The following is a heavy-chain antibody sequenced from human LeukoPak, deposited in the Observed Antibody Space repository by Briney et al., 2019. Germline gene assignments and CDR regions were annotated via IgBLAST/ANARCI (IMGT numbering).Heavy chain of an antibody. CDR3: AKAPYGAGSYYFDY. D-gene: IGHD4-17*01. V-gene: IGHV3-23*01. CDR1: GFTFSSYA. J-gene: IGHJ4*02. CDR2: ISGSGGST. Sequence: HAGGSLRLSCAASGFTFSSYAMSWVRQAPGKGLEWVSAISGSGGSTYYSDSVKGRFTISRDNSKNTLYLQMNSLRAEDTAVYYCAKAPYGAGSYYFDYWGQGTLVTVSS.